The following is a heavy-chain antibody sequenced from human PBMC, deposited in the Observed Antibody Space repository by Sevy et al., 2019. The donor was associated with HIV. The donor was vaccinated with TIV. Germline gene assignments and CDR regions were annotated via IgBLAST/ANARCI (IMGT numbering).Heavy chain of an antibody. CDR3: AKDRVSGAYYSGDFDC. V-gene: IGHV3-23*01. CDR1: GFTFSTYA. Sequence: GGSLRLSCAASGFTFSTYAMTWVRQAPGKGLEWVSVISYSSGDTYYAHSVKGRFTISRDNSKNRLFLQMNSLRAEDTAVYYCAKDRVSGAYYSGDFDCWGQGTLVTVSS. D-gene: IGHD3-10*01. J-gene: IGHJ4*02. CDR2: ISYSSGDT.